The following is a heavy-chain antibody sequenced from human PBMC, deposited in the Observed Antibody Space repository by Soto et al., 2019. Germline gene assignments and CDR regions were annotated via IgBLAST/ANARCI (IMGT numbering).Heavy chain of an antibody. Sequence: QVQLVQSGAEVKKPGASVKVSCQASGYTFSTYGITWVRQAPGQGLEWMGWISVYNGYTNYGQKLQGRVTVTTDTSTSTAYMELRSLRSDDTALYYCARTLAYGVNYVPDYWGQGTLVTVS. CDR3: ARTLAYGVNYVPDY. CDR2: ISVYNGYT. D-gene: IGHD4-17*01. CDR1: GYTFSTYG. J-gene: IGHJ4*02. V-gene: IGHV1-18*01.